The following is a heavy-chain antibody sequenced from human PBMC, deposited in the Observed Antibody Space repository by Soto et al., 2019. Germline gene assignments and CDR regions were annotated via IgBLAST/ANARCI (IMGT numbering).Heavy chain of an antibody. J-gene: IGHJ5*02. Sequence: QVQLVQSGAEVKKPGASVKVSCKASGYTFTSHDINWMRQATGQGLEWMGWMNPNSGHTNNAQKFQGRVTMTRDTSISTAYMEWTNLRSEDTAIYYCASDISTTWGQGTLVTVSS. CDR3: ASDISTT. V-gene: IGHV1-8*01. CDR2: MNPNSGHT. D-gene: IGHD2-2*01. CDR1: GYTFTSHD.